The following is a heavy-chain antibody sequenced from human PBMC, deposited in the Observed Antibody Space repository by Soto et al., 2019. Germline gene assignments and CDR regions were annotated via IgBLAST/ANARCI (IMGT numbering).Heavy chain of an antibody. Sequence: PSETLSLTCAVSGGSISSGGYSWSWIRQPPGKGLEWIGYIYHSGSTYYNPSLKSRVTISVDRSKNQFSLKLSSVTAADTAVYYCARADCSGGSCYEAFDPWGQGTLVTVSS. CDR3: ARADCSGGSCYEAFDP. CDR2: IYHSGST. V-gene: IGHV4-30-2*01. CDR1: GGSISSGGYS. J-gene: IGHJ5*02. D-gene: IGHD2-15*01.